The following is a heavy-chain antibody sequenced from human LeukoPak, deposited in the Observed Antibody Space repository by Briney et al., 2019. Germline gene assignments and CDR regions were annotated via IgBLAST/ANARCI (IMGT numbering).Heavy chain of an antibody. J-gene: IGHJ3*02. D-gene: IGHD1-1*01. CDR1: GGSISSSSYY. CDR3: AGNAQIGTKKAFDI. Sequence: SETLSLTCTVSGGSISSSSYYWGWIRQPPGKGLEWIGSIYYSGSTYYSPSLKSRVTISVDTSKNQFSLKLSSVTAADTAVYYCAGNAQIGTKKAFDIWGQGTMVTVSS. V-gene: IGHV4-39*07. CDR2: IYYSGST.